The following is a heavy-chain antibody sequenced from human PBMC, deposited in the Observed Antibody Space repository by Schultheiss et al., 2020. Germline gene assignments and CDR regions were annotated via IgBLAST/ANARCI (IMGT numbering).Heavy chain of an antibody. CDR3: ARGVTEFDY. J-gene: IGHJ4*02. CDR2: ISWNSGSI. Sequence: GGSLRLSCAASGFTFDDYAMHWVRQAPGKGLEWVSGISWNSGSIGYADSVKGRFTISRDNAKNSLYLQMNSLRAEDTAVYYCARGVTEFDYWGQGTLVTVYS. CDR1: GFTFDDYA. V-gene: IGHV3-9*01. D-gene: IGHD2-21*02.